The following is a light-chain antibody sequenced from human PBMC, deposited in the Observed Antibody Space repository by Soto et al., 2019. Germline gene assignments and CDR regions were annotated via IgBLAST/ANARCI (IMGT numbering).Light chain of an antibody. CDR2: WAS. V-gene: IGKV4-1*01. Sequence: IVMTQSPDSLAVSLGERATINCKSSQSLLYSSNNKNYLAWYQQKPGQPPKLLIYWASTRASGVPARFSGSGPGTDFTLTISSLQAEDVAVYYCQQYYSTPRTFGQGTKVDIK. J-gene: IGKJ1*01. CDR3: QQYYSTPRT. CDR1: QSLLYSSNNKNY.